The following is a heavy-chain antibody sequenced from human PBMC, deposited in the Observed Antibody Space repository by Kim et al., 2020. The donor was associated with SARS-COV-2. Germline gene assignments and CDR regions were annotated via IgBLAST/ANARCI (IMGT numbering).Heavy chain of an antibody. CDR1: GFTFSNYG. Sequence: GGSLRLSCAASGFTFSNYGIHWVRQAPGKGLEWVAVISYEGSNKYYADSVEGRLTISRDNSKNTVYLQMNSLTAEDTAVYYCAKEKEFFHLGGDYFDLWGQGTLVTVSS. D-gene: IGHD3-10*01. V-gene: IGHV3-30*18. J-gene: IGHJ4*02. CDR3: AKEKEFFHLGGDYFDL. CDR2: ISYEGSNK.